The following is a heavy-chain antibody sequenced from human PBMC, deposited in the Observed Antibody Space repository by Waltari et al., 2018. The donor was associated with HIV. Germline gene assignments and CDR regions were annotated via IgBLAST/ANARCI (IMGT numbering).Heavy chain of an antibody. CDR2: ISSSNNNV. J-gene: IGHJ2*01. Sequence: QLVESGGGRVKAGGALRRSCAAAGFTFSSYNMNGVRQVPGKGLEWVSSISSSNNNVFYGDSVKGRFTISRDNAKKSLFLQMNSLRGEDTAIYYCARRQAPYWYFDLWGRGTLVTVSS. V-gene: IGHV3-21*02. CDR3: ARRQAPYWYFDL. CDR1: GFTFSSYN.